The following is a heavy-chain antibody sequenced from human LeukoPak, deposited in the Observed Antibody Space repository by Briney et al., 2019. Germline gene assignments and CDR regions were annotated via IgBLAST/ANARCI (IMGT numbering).Heavy chain of an antibody. CDR1: GFSVSTNY. J-gene: IGHJ3*02. Sequence: PGGSLRLSCAASGFSVSTNYMSWVRQAPGKGLEWVSVIYSAGTTYYADSVKGRFTISRDKSKNTLHLQMNSLRAEDTAVYYCARDGVAVTGAGVFDIWGPGTMVSVSS. CDR2: IYSAGTT. V-gene: IGHV3-53*01. D-gene: IGHD6-19*01. CDR3: ARDGVAVTGAGVFDI.